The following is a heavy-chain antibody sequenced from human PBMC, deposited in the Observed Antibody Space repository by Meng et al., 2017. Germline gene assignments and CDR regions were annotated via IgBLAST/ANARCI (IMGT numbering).Heavy chain of an antibody. CDR2: IYPGDSDT. J-gene: IGHJ3*02. CDR3: ARRASPVVRGVKTSDAFDI. CDR1: GYSFTSYW. Sequence: GESLKISCKGSGYSFTSYWIGWVRQMPGKGLEWMGIIYPGDSDTRYSPSFQGQVTISADKSISTAYLQWSSLKASDTAMYYCARRASPVVRGVKTSDAFDIWGQGTMVTVSS. V-gene: IGHV5-51*01. D-gene: IGHD3-10*01.